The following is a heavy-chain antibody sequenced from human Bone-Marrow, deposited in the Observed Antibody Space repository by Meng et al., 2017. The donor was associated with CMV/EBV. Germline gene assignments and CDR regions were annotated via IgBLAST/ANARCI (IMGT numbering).Heavy chain of an antibody. V-gene: IGHV1-69*05. CDR2: IIPIFGTA. J-gene: IGHJ6*01. CDR1: GGTFSSYA. D-gene: IGHD2-2*02. Sequence: SVKVSCKASGGTFSSYAISWVRQAPGQGLEWMGGIIPIFGTANYAQKFQGRVTITTDESTSTAYMELSRLRSDDTAVYYCARDGGYCSSTSCYTSDYYYYGMDVWGQGTTVTGSS. CDR3: ARDGGYCSSTSCYTSDYYYYGMDV.